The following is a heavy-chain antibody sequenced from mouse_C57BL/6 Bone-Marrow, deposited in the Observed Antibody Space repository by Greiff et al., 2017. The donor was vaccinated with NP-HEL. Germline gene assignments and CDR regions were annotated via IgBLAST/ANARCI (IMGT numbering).Heavy chain of an antibody. CDR2: INPNNGGT. Sequence: EVQLQQSGPELVKPGASVKISCKASGYTFTDYYMNWVKQSHGKSLEWIGDINPNNGGTSYNQKFKGKATLTVDKSSSTAYMELRSLTSEDSAVYYCARRDPGQLREGDYWGQGTTLTVSS. D-gene: IGHD3-2*02. V-gene: IGHV1-26*01. J-gene: IGHJ2*01. CDR1: GYTFTDYY. CDR3: ARRDPGQLREGDY.